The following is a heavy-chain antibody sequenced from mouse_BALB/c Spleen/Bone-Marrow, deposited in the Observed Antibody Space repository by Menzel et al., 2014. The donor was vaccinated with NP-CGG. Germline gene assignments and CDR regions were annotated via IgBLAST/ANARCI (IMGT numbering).Heavy chain of an antibody. J-gene: IGHJ4*01. CDR2: IWRGGST. CDR3: AKNRRGTRAMDY. D-gene: IGHD3-3*01. V-gene: IGHV2-5*01. Sequence: QVQLQQSGPGLVQSSQSLSITCTVSGFSLTNYGVHWVRQSPGKGLEWLGVIWRGGSTDYNAASMSRLSITRDNSKSQVFFKMNSLQADDTAIYYCAKNRRGTRAMDYWGQGTSVTVSS. CDR1: GFSLTNYG.